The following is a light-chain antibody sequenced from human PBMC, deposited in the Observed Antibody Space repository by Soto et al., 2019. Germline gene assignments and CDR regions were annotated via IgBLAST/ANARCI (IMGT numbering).Light chain of an antibody. CDR2: KAS. CDR3: LQDYNYPPA. Sequence: IQLTQSASFLSASLGDTVTITWRASRSDSTWLAWYQQIKGGAPKLLIYKASTLKSGVPSRLSGSGYGTDFNLTISSLQTEDFATYYCLQDYNYPPAFGQGTKVDIK. V-gene: IGKV1-5*03. J-gene: IGKJ1*01. CDR1: RSDSTW.